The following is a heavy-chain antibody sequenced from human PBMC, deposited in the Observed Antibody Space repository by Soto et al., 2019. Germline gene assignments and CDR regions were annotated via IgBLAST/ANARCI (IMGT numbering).Heavy chain of an antibody. CDR2: ISGSGGST. CDR3: VKARALYSNYVNSPFEY. Sequence: GSLRRSCAASGFTLSSSAMSWDRQAPGKGLEWVSAISGSGGSTYYADSVKGRFTISRDNSKNTLYLQMNSLRAEDTAVYYCVKARALYSNYVNSPFEYWGQGTLVTVSS. V-gene: IGHV3-23*01. CDR1: GFTLSSSA. D-gene: IGHD4-4*01. J-gene: IGHJ4*02.